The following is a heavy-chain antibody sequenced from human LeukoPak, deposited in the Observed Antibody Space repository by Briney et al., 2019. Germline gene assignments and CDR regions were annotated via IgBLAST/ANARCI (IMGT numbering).Heavy chain of an antibody. Sequence: GGSLRLSCAASGFTFSSYAMTWVRQAPGKGLEWVSSIVGNAGGTYYADSVKGRFTISRDNSKNMLYLQMNSLRAEDTAVYYCVRESGWGLPHAFDFWGQGTMVTVSS. D-gene: IGHD3-3*01. V-gene: IGHV3-23*01. J-gene: IGHJ3*01. CDR3: VRESGWGLPHAFDF. CDR1: GFTFSSYA. CDR2: IVGNAGGT.